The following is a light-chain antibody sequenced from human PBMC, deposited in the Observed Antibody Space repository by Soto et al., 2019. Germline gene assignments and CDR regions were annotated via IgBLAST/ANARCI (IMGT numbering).Light chain of an antibody. CDR3: QQYNNWPRT. CDR2: GAS. CDR1: QSVSSN. V-gene: IGKV3-15*01. Sequence: EIVMTQSPATLSVSPGERATLSCRASQSVSSNLAWYQQKPGQAPRLLIYGASTRATGIPARFSGSGSGTDFTLTISSLQSEDFEVYSCQQYNNWPRTFGQGTKVEIK. J-gene: IGKJ1*01.